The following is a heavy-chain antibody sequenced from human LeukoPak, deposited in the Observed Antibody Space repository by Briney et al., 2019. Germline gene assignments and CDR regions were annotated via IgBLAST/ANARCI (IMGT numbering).Heavy chain of an antibody. Sequence: ASVKVSCKASGYTFTSYAMNWVRQAPGQGLEWMGWINTYTGNPTYAEGFTGRFVFSLDTSVSTAYLQISSLKAEDTAVYYCARWDYDSSGYALYYFDYWGQGTLVTVSS. D-gene: IGHD3-22*01. CDR1: GYTFTSYA. J-gene: IGHJ4*02. CDR2: INTYTGNP. CDR3: ARWDYDSSGYALYYFDY. V-gene: IGHV7-4-1*02.